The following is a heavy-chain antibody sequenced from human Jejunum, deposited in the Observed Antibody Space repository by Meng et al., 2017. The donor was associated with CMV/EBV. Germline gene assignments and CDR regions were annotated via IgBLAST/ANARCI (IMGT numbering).Heavy chain of an antibody. CDR3: ARNARGSGY. CDR1: GFTFSTYW. J-gene: IGHJ4*02. Sequence: SCAASGFTFSTYWMTWVRQAPGKGLVWVANIKQDGSEKYYVDSVKGRFTISRDNAKNSLFLQMNSLRAEDTAMYYCARNARGSGYWGQGTLVTVSS. CDR2: IKQDGSEK. V-gene: IGHV3-7*01. D-gene: IGHD3-10*01.